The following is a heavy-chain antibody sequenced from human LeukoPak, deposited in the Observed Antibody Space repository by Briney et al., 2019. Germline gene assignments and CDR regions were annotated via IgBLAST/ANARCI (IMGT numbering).Heavy chain of an antibody. J-gene: IGHJ4*02. CDR3: ATNRWFGELLFDY. Sequence: ASVKVSCKASGGTFSSYAISWVRQAPGQGLEWMGRIIPILGIANYTQKFQGRVTMTEDTSTDTAYMELSSLRSEDTAVYYCATNRWFGELLFDYWGQGTLVTVSS. CDR2: IIPILGIA. CDR1: GGTFSSYA. D-gene: IGHD3-10*01. V-gene: IGHV1-69*04.